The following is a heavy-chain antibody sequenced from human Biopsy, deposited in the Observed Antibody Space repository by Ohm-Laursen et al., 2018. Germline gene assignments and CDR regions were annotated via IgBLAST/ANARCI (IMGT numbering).Heavy chain of an antibody. J-gene: IGHJ5*02. D-gene: IGHD3-3*01. CDR3: ARTPRDSFWSGSYKRGLWFDP. V-gene: IGHV4-59*01. CDR2: VYNGGIT. Sequence: SETLSLTWSVSGGAIISYYWTWIRQPPGKGLEWIGHVYNGGITTYNPSLKIRITISKDTSKNQFSLQVNSVTAADTAVYSCARTPRDSFWSGSYKRGLWFDPWGQGTLVIVSS. CDR1: GGAIISYY.